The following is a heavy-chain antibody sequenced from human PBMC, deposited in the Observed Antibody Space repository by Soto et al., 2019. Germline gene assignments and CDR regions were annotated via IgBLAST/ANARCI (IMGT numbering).Heavy chain of an antibody. D-gene: IGHD1-1*01. V-gene: IGHV3-23*01. Sequence: GGFLRLSCAASGFTFSSYAMSWVRQAPGKGLEWVSAISGSGGSTYYADSVKGRFTISRDNSKNTLYLQMNSLRAEDTAVYYCAKDQTSGRAGFDYWGQGTLVTVSS. CDR3: AKDQTSGRAGFDY. CDR2: ISGSGGST. CDR1: GFTFSSYA. J-gene: IGHJ4*02.